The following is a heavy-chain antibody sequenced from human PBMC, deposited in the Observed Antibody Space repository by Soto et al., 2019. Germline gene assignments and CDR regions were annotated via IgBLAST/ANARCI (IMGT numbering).Heavy chain of an antibody. Sequence: SGGSLRLSCAASGFTFSSYSMNWVRQAPGKGLEWVSSISSSSSYIYYADSVKGRFTISRDNAKNSLYLQMNSLRAEDTAVYYCARDIPSSFGYSKEAEYLQHWGQGTLVTVAS. CDR1: GFTFSSYS. D-gene: IGHD3-22*01. V-gene: IGHV3-21*01. CDR2: ISSSSSYI. CDR3: ARDIPSSFGYSKEAEYLQH. J-gene: IGHJ1*01.